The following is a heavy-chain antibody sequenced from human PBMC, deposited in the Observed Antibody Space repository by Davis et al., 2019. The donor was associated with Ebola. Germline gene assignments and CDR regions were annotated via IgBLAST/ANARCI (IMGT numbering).Heavy chain of an antibody. V-gene: IGHV3-48*02. CDR1: GFTFNIFD. J-gene: IGHJ5*02. D-gene: IGHD5-18*01. Sequence: GGSLRLSCAASGFTFNIFDMHWVRQAPGKGLEWVSYISSSSSTIYYADSVKGRFTISRDNAKNSLYLQMNSLRDEDTAVYYCARDSIVDTAMAYLGWFDPWGQGTLVTVSS. CDR2: ISSSSSTI. CDR3: ARDSIVDTAMAYLGWFDP.